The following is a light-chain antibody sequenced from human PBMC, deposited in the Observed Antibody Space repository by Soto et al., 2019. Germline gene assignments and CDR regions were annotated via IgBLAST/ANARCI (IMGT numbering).Light chain of an antibody. Sequence: QSALTQPAGVSGSPGQSITISCTGTSSDVGGYNYVSWYQHHPGKAPKLIIFDVSNRPSGISNRFSGSKSGNTASLTISGLQAEDEADYYCISYTSSSPYVFGTGTKVTVL. V-gene: IGLV2-14*03. J-gene: IGLJ1*01. CDR1: SSDVGGYNY. CDR2: DVS. CDR3: ISYTSSSPYV.